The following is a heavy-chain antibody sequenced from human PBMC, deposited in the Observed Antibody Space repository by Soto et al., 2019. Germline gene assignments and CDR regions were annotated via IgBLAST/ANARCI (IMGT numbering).Heavy chain of an antibody. CDR3: ARDPPALDY. V-gene: IGHV3-48*02. Sequence: EVQLVESGGGLVQPGGSLRLSCATSGFTFSSYSMNWVRQTPGKGLEWISYSRSYDDTKFYADSVKGRFTISRDNAKNSLYLQMNNLRDDDTAVYYCARDPPALDYWVQGTRVTVSS. CDR1: GFTFSSYS. J-gene: IGHJ4*02. CDR2: SRSYDDTK.